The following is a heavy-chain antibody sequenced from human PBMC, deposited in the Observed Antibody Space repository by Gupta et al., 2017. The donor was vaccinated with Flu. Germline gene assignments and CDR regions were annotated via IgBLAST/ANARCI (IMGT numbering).Heavy chain of an antibody. CDR3: AKDLFAVITGYFDY. J-gene: IGHJ4*02. D-gene: IGHD3-16*01. V-gene: IGHV3-23*01. CDR2: ISGSGGRT. CDR1: GFTYGTYA. Sequence: SGFTYGTYAMSGVRQAPGKGLEWVSGISGSGGRTYYTDSVKGRFTISRDNSKNTLYLQMNSLRDEDTAVYYCAKDLFAVITGYFDYWGQGMLVTVSS.